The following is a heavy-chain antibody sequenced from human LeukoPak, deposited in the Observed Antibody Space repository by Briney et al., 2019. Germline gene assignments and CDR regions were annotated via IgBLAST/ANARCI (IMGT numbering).Heavy chain of an antibody. J-gene: IGHJ4*02. CDR3: AIDPLSGDGYITGFDY. CDR2: ISSSSSYI. CDR1: GFTFSSYS. V-gene: IGHV3-21*01. Sequence: NSGGSLRLSCAASGFTFSSYSMNWVRQAPGKGLEWVSSISSSSSYIYYADSVKGRFTISRDNAKNSLYLQMNSLRAEDTAVYYCAIDPLSGDGYITGFDYWGQGTLVTVSS. D-gene: IGHD5-24*01.